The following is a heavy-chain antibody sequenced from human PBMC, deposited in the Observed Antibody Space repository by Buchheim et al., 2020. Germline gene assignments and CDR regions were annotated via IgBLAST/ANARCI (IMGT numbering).Heavy chain of an antibody. CDR3: AKAAAAGTENWFDP. CDR1: GFTFSSYG. J-gene: IGHJ5*02. V-gene: IGHV3-30*18. CDR2: ISYDGSNK. Sequence: QVQLVESGGGVVQPGRSLRLSCAASGFTFSSYGMHWVRQATGKGLDRVAVISYDGSNKYYAESVKGRLNIYRDNSKNTLYLQMNSLRAEDTAVYYCAKAAAAGTENWFDPWGQGTL. D-gene: IGHD6-13*01.